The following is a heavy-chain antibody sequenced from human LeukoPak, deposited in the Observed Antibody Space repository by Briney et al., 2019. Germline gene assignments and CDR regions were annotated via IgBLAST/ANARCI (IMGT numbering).Heavy chain of an antibody. D-gene: IGHD5-18*01. CDR1: GGSISSYY. J-gene: IGHJ4*02. V-gene: IGHV4-4*09. CDR2: IYTSGST. CDR3: ARLVNRIQLDYFDY. Sequence: SETLSLTCTASGGSISSYYWSWIRQPPGKGLEWIGYIYTSGSTNYNPSLKSRVTISVDTSKNQFSLKLSSVTAADTAVYYCARLVNRIQLDYFDYWGQGTLVTVSS.